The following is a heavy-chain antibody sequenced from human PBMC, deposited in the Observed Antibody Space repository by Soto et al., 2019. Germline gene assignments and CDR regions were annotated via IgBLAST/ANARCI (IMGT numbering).Heavy chain of an antibody. CDR2: MNSDGSST. Sequence: EVRLVESGGGIAQPGGSLRLSCAASGFTFRTYWMHWVRQDPGKGLVWVSRMNSDGSSTVYADSVKGRFTISRDNAKNTLYLQMNSLTVEDTAVYYCVAMGQYYDFWSVPNYWGQGTLVTVSS. D-gene: IGHD3-3*01. V-gene: IGHV3-74*01. J-gene: IGHJ4*02. CDR1: GFTFRTYW. CDR3: VAMGQYYDFWSVPNY.